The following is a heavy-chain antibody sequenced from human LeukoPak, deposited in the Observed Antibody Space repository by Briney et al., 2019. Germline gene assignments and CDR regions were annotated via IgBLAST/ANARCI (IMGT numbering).Heavy chain of an antibody. CDR2: IIPIFGTA. D-gene: IGHD3-22*01. Sequence: ASVKVSCKASGGTFSSYAISWVRQAPGQGLEWVGGIIPIFGTADYAQKFQGRVTITADESTSTAYMELSSLRSEDTAVYYCATQYYYDSSGYYLFDYWGQGTLVTVSS. V-gene: IGHV1-69*13. CDR3: ATQYYYDSSGYYLFDY. J-gene: IGHJ4*02. CDR1: GGTFSSYA.